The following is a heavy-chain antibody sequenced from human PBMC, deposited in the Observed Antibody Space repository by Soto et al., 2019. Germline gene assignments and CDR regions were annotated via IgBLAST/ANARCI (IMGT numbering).Heavy chain of an antibody. V-gene: IGHV3-30-3*01. CDR3: VRSMIIVVRLIGLDY. D-gene: IGHD3-22*01. CDR2: ISYDGSNK. J-gene: IGHJ4*02. Sequence: LRLSCGASGFTFRSYAMHWVRQTPGKGLEWVAVISYDGSNKHYADSVKGRFSISRDNSKNMLYLQMDSLSTEDTAVYYCVRSMIIVVRLIGLDYWGQGTLVTVSS. CDR1: GFTFRSYA.